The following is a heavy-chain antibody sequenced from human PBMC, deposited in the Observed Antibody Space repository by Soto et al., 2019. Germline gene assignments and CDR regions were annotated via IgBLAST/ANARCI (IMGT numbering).Heavy chain of an antibody. V-gene: IGHV3-23*01. CDR3: AKTIGGTPWDYFDT. CDR2: IDSDGKT. CDR1: RFTFSNYA. Sequence: GGSLRLSCAASRFTFSNYAINWVRQAPGKGLEWVSAIDSDGKTYYADSVKGRFTISRDNSKNTLFLQMNSLRADDTAVYYCAKTIGGTPWDYFDTGGKGTLVTVS. D-gene: IGHD1-26*01. J-gene: IGHJ4*02.